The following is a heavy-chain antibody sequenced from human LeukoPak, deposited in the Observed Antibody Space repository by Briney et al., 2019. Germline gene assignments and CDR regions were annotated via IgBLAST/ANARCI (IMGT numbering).Heavy chain of an antibody. CDR2: IRSKAYGGTT. CDR1: GFTFGAYA. J-gene: IGHJ4*02. V-gene: IGHV3-49*04. CDR3: TRDLCSSTSCYAPFDY. D-gene: IGHD2-2*01. Sequence: GGSLRLSCTASGFTFGAYAMSWVRQAPGKGLEWVAFIRSKAYGGTTEYAASVKGRFTISRDDSKSIAYLQMNSLKTEDTAVYYCTRDLCSSTSCYAPFDYWGQGTLVTVSS.